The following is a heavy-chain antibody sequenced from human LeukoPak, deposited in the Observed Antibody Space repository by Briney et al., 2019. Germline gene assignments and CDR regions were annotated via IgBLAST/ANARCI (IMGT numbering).Heavy chain of an antibody. CDR1: GDTFSSYA. CDR2: IIPVFGTT. D-gene: IGHD1-26*01. CDR3: ARSRVGATWAFDI. Sequence: SVKVSCKASGDTFSSYAINWMRQAPGQGLEWMGGIIPVFGTTSYAQKFQGRVTMTRDMSTSTVYMELSSLRSEDTAVYYCARSRVGATWAFDIWGQGTMVTVSS. V-gene: IGHV1-69*05. J-gene: IGHJ3*02.